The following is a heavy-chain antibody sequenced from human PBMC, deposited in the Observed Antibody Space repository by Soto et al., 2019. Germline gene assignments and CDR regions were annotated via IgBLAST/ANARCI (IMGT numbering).Heavy chain of an antibody. D-gene: IGHD2-2*01. CDR1: GGSISSGGYY. J-gene: IGHJ4*02. CDR3: ARGIEAFTRASVVVVPAAVTNRLHFDY. Sequence: PSETLSLTCTVSGGSISSGGYYWSWIRQHPGKGLEWIGYIYYSGSTYYNPSLKSRVTISVDTSKNQFSLKLSSVTAADTAVYYCARGIEAFTRASVVVVPAAVTNRLHFDYPGQGTLVTVSS. V-gene: IGHV4-31*03. CDR2: IYYSGST.